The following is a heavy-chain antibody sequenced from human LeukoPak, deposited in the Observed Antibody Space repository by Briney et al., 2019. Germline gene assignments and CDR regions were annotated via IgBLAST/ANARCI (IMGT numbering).Heavy chain of an antibody. Sequence: GASVKVSCKASGYTFTSYDINWVRQAPGQGLEWMGWINPNSGGTNYAQKFQGWVTMTRDTSISTAYMELSRLRSDDTAVYYCARSGEQLVPDYWGQGTLVTVSS. CDR1: GYTFTSYD. CDR3: ARSGEQLVPDY. CDR2: INPNSGGT. D-gene: IGHD6-13*01. V-gene: IGHV1-2*04. J-gene: IGHJ4*02.